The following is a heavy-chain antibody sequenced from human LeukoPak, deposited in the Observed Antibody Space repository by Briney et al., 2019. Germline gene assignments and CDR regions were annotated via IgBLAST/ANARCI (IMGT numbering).Heavy chain of an antibody. CDR2: IRSKANNYAT. CDR1: GFTFSGSG. CDR3: TMLGDY. Sequence: PGGSLRLSCAASGFTFSGSGMHWVRQASGKGLEWVGRIRSKANNYATAYAASVKGRFTISRDDSKNTVYLQMNSLKTEDTAVYYCTMLGDYWGQGTLVTVSS. J-gene: IGHJ4*02. V-gene: IGHV3-73*01. D-gene: IGHD3-16*01.